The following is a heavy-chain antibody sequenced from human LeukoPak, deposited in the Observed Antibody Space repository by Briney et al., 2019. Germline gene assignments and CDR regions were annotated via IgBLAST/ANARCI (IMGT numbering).Heavy chain of an antibody. D-gene: IGHD6-19*01. J-gene: IGHJ3*02. V-gene: IGHV1-18*01. Sequence: ASVKVSCKDSRYTFTSYGISWVRPAPGQGLEWMGWISAYNGNTNYAQKLQGRVTMTTDTSTSTAYMGLRSLRSDDTAVYYCARVVAGPSDAFDIWGQGTMVTVSS. CDR1: RYTFTSYG. CDR3: ARVVAGPSDAFDI. CDR2: ISAYNGNT.